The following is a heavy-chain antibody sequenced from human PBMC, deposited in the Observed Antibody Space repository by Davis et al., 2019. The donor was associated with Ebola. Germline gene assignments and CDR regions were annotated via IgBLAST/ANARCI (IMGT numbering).Heavy chain of an antibody. Sequence: SVKVSCKASGGTFSSYAISWVPXPPAPGLEWMGVIIPIFGTANYAQKFQGRVTITADESTSTAYMELSSLRSEDTAVYYCAKIMSYYYGMDVWGQGTTVTVSS. CDR2: IIPIFGTA. CDR3: AKIMSYYYGMDV. CDR1: GGTFSSYA. V-gene: IGHV1-69*13. J-gene: IGHJ6*02.